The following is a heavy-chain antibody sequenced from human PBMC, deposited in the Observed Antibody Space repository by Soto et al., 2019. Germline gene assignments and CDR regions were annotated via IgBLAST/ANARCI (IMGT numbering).Heavy chain of an antibody. D-gene: IGHD6-19*01. V-gene: IGHV3-7*03. CDR2: INQDGGGT. Sequence: GGSLRLSCAASGFSFIDYAINWVRQVPGRGLEWVANINQDGGGTYYVDSVEGRFTISRDNAKDSLYLQMNSLRGEDTAVYYCARYFRGSGRYFFDYWGQGTLVTVSS. CDR1: GFSFIDYA. J-gene: IGHJ4*02. CDR3: ARYFRGSGRYFFDY.